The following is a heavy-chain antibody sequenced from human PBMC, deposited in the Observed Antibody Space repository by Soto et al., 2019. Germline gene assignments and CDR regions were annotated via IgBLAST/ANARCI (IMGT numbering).Heavy chain of an antibody. J-gene: IGHJ5*02. CDR2: IIPIFGTA. Sequence: SLKVSCKSSGGTFSSYAIIWVRQAPGQGLEWMGGIIPIFGTANYAQKFQGRVTITADESTSTAYMELSSLRSEDTAVYYCASSSGWSRRFDPWGQGTLVTVSS. CDR1: GGTFSSYA. D-gene: IGHD6-19*01. CDR3: ASSSGWSRRFDP. V-gene: IGHV1-69*13.